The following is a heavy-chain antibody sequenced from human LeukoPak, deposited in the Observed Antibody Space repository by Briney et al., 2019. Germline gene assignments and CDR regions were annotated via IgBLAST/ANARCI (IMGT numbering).Heavy chain of an antibody. CDR3: ARMGIPAAMKVAGVWFDP. CDR2: INTNSGGT. V-gene: IGHV1-2*02. CDR1: GYTFTGYY. J-gene: IGHJ5*02. D-gene: IGHD2-2*01. Sequence: ASVKVSCKAFGYTFTGYYMHLVRQAPGPGLEWMGWINTNSGGTNYAQKFQGRVTMTRDTSISTAYMELSRLRSDDTAVYYCARMGIPAAMKVAGVWFDPWGQGTLVTVSS.